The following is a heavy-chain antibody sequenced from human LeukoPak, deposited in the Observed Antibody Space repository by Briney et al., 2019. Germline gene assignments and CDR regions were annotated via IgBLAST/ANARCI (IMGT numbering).Heavy chain of an antibody. D-gene: IGHD2-2*01. CDR2: IWYDGSNK. J-gene: IGHJ5*02. CDR1: GFTFSSYG. V-gene: IGHV3-33*01. CDR3: ARDGCSSTSCYWSTNWFDP. Sequence: PGGSLRLSCAASGFTFSSYGMHWVRQAPGKGLERVAVIWYDGSNKYYADSVKGRFTISRDNSKNTLYLQMNSLRAEDTAVYYCARDGCSSTSCYWSTNWFDPWGQGTLVTVSS.